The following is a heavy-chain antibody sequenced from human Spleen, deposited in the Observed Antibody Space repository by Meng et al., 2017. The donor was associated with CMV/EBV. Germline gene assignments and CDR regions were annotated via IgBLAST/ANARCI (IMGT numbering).Heavy chain of an antibody. J-gene: IGHJ6*02. D-gene: IGHD2-15*01. Sequence: SVKVSCKASGGTFRTFTIAWVRQGPGQGLEWMGGIIPLFSTPKYAQKFQDRVTITTDESTSTAYMELSSLTSDDTAVYFCARGGDGGKLGYYGMDVWGQGTTVTVSS. V-gene: IGHV1-69*05. CDR3: ARGGDGGKLGYYGMDV. CDR1: GGTFRTFT. CDR2: IIPLFSTP.